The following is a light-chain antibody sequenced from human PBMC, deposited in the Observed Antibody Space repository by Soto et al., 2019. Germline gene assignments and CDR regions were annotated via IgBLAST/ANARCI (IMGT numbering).Light chain of an antibody. CDR3: QQYNTYSPRNP. CDR2: KAS. J-gene: IGKJ1*01. CDR1: QGISSW. V-gene: IGKV1-5*03. Sequence: DIQMTQSPSSVSASVGDRVTITCRASQGISSWLAWYQQKPGKAPKLLIYKASSLESGVPSRFSGSGPGTEFTLTISSLQPDDFATYYCQQYNTYSPRNPFGQGTKVDI.